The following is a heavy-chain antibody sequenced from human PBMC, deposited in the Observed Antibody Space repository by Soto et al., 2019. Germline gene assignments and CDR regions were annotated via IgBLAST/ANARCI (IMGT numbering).Heavy chain of an antibody. J-gene: IGHJ4*02. CDR1: DASITTNNW. Sequence: SETLSLPCTVSDASITTNNWWSWVRQPPGKGLEWIGEISHIGNTNYNPSIKSRVTLSIDKSKSHFSLRLSSVTAADTAVFFCERRRSSGVSITCYDIDYWGQGTLVTVSS. D-gene: IGHD2-2*01. V-gene: IGHV4-4*02. CDR3: ERRRSSGVSITCYDIDY. CDR2: ISHIGNT.